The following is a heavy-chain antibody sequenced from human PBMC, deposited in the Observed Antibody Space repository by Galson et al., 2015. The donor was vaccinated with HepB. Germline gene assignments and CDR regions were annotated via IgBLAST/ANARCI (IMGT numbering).Heavy chain of an antibody. V-gene: IGHV3-74*01. D-gene: IGHD1-1*01. Sequence: SLRLTCAASECTVSNYRVHWVRQAPRTGLEWVSATNRDGSGTHYADSVKGRFTISRDNGKNTVYLQMNSLRVEDTAVYYCATTGRDACDIWGQGTMVTVSS. J-gene: IGHJ3*02. CDR1: ECTVSNYR. CDR3: ATTGRDACDI. CDR2: TNRDGSGT.